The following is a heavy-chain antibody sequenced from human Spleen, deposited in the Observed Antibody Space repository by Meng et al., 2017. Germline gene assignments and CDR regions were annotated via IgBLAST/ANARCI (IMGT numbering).Heavy chain of an antibody. CDR3: AILRYFDWLSRDY. J-gene: IGHJ4*02. D-gene: IGHD3-9*01. CDR2: ISAYNGDT. CDR1: GYTFTAYD. V-gene: IGHV1-18*01. Sequence: QVQLCQSGSGVKKPGASFKVSCRSSGYTFTAYDITWVRQAPGQGLEWMGWISAYNGDTKYARKIQGRVTMTTDTSTSTAYMELRSLRSDDTAVYYCAILRYFDWLSRDYWGQGTLVTVSS.